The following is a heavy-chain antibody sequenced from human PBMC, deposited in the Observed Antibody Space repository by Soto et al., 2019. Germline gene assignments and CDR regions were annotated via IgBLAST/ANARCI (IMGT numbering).Heavy chain of an antibody. D-gene: IGHD3-22*01. J-gene: IGHJ6*02. Sequence: GASVKVSCKASGYTFTSYYMHWVRQAPGQGLEWMGIINPSGGSTRYAQKFQGRVTMTRDTSMSTVYMELSSLRSEDTAVYYCAREGIDSSGYYYFSDYYYGMDVWGQGITVTVSS. CDR3: AREGIDSSGYYYFSDYYYGMDV. CDR2: INPSGGST. CDR1: GYTFTSYY. V-gene: IGHV1-46*03.